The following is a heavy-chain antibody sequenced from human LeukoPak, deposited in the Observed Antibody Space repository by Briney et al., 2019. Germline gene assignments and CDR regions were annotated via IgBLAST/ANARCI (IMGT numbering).Heavy chain of an antibody. J-gene: IGHJ1*01. D-gene: IGHD3-3*01. CDR1: GFTFRDAW. Sequence: GGSLRVSCAASGFTFRDAWMTWVSQAPGKGMEWVGRIRSKTDGGTTDYAVSVQGRFTISRDDSKNTLYLQMSSLKTEDTAVYYCAKHIYGVVSIQQWGQGTLVTVSS. V-gene: IGHV3-15*01. CDR2: IRSKTDGGTT. CDR3: AKHIYGVVSIQQ.